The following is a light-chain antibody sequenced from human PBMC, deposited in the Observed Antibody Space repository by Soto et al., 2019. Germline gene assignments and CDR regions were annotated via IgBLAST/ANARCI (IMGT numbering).Light chain of an antibody. CDR3: QTWGTGIWV. CDR2: LNSDGSH. V-gene: IGLV4-69*01. CDR1: SGQSSYA. J-gene: IGLJ3*02. Sequence: QLVLTQSPSASASLGASVKLTCTLSSGQSSYAIAWHQQQPEKGPRYLMKLNSDGSHSKGDGIPDRFSGSSSGAERYLTISSLQSEDEADYYCQTWGTGIWVFGGGTKLTVL.